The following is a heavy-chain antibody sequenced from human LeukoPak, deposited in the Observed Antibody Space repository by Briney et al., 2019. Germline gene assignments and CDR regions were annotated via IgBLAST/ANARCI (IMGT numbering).Heavy chain of an antibody. Sequence: PSETLSLTCAVYGGSFTAYYWSWLPQPPGKGLEWIGTINHSGSTTYNPSLKSRVSMSVDTSKDQFSLNLISVTAADTSVYFCARGPPRGDYSGSGTYYNRWGQGTLVTVSS. V-gene: IGHV4-34*01. J-gene: IGHJ1*01. CDR1: GGSFTAYY. D-gene: IGHD3-10*01. CDR2: INHSGST. CDR3: ARGPPRGDYSGSGTYYNR.